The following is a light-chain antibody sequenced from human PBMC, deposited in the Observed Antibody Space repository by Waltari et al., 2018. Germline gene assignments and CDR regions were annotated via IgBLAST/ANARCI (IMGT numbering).Light chain of an antibody. CDR3: QHYNNWPRT. J-gene: IGKJ1*01. Sequence: ETVMTQSPATLSVSPGERATLSCRASQSVTSNLAWYQQKPGQAPRPPIYGASTRATGIPARFSGSGSATEFTLTISSLQSEDFAVYYCQHYNNWPRTFGQGTKVEIK. CDR1: QSVTSN. CDR2: GAS. V-gene: IGKV3-15*01.